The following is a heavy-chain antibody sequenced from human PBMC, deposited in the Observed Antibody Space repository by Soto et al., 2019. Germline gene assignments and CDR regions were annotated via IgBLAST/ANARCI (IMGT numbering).Heavy chain of an antibody. CDR1: GYTFTSYG. CDR3: VRDASSGYRGWWDP. CDR2: ISPYNGDT. D-gene: IGHD6-25*01. V-gene: IGHV1-18*01. Sequence: QVQMAQSGNEVKKPGASVMVSCKTSGYTFTSYGVSWVRQAPGQGLEWIGLISPYNGDTLYARKFQGRVTVTADTATDTVYMELRSLTSDDTAVYYCVRDASSGYRGWWDPWGQGTLVTVSS. J-gene: IGHJ5*02.